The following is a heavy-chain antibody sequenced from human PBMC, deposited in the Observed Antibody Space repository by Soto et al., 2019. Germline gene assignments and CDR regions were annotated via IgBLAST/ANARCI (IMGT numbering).Heavy chain of an antibody. V-gene: IGHV3-15*01. Sequence: PGGSLRLSCAASGFTFSNAWMSWVRQAPGKGLEWVGRIKSKTDGGTTDYAGPVKGRFTISRDDSKNTLYLQMNSLKTEDTAVYYCTTDYGEYYYYYGMDVWGQGTTVTVSS. CDR1: GFTFSNAW. D-gene: IGHD4-17*01. CDR3: TTDYGEYYYYYGMDV. CDR2: IKSKTDGGTT. J-gene: IGHJ6*02.